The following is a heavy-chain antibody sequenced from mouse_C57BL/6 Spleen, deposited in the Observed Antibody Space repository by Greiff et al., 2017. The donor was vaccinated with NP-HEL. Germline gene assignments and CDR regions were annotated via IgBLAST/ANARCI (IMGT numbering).Heavy chain of an antibody. J-gene: IGHJ1*03. Sequence: VQLQQSGAELVKPGASVKLSCTASGFNIKDYYMHWVKQRTEQGLEWIGMIDPEDGETKYDPKFQGKATITEDTSSNTAYLQLSSLTSEDTAVYYCAREFITTGHRYFDVWGTGTTVTVSS. V-gene: IGHV14-2*01. CDR3: AREFITTGHRYFDV. CDR1: GFNIKDYY. D-gene: IGHD1-1*01. CDR2: IDPEDGET.